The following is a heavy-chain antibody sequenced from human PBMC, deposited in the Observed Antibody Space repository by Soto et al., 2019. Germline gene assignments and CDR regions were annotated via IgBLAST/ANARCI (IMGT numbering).Heavy chain of an antibody. Sequence: GGSLRLSCTASGFTFGDYAMSWFRQAPGKGLEWVGFIRSKAHGGTTEYAASVKGRFTISRDDSKNIAYLQMNSLKGEDTAVYYCTRARHSSGWYTVDYFDYWGQGTLVTVSS. CDR3: TRARHSSGWYTVDYFDY. V-gene: IGHV3-49*03. J-gene: IGHJ4*02. CDR2: IRSKAHGGTT. CDR1: GFTFGDYA. D-gene: IGHD6-19*01.